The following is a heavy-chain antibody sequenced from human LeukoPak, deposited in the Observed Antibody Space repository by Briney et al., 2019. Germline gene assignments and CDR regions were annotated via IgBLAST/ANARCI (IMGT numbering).Heavy chain of an antibody. Sequence: SVKVSCKAAGGTFSIYAISWVRQAPGQGLEWMGGIIPIFGTANYAQKFQGRFTITTDESTSTAYMELSSLRSEDTAVYYCARSGYYYDSSGYYPGSPYYYYYMDVWGKGTTVTVSS. CDR2: IIPIFGTA. V-gene: IGHV1-69*05. CDR3: ARSGYYYDSSGYYPGSPYYYYYMDV. D-gene: IGHD3-22*01. CDR1: GGTFSIYA. J-gene: IGHJ6*03.